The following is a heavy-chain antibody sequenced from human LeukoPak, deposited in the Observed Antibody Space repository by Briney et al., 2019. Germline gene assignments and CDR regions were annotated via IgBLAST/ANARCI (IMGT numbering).Heavy chain of an antibody. V-gene: IGHV3-74*01. D-gene: IGHD6-19*01. CDR3: ARAPGAGYYFDY. CDR2: IISDGSMT. Sequence: GGSLRLSCAASGFTLSNHWMHWVRQAPGKGLVWVSRIISDGSMTNYADSVKGRFTISRDNSKNTLYLQMNSLRAEDTAVYYCARAPGAGYYFDYWGQGTLVTVSS. J-gene: IGHJ4*02. CDR1: GFTLSNHW.